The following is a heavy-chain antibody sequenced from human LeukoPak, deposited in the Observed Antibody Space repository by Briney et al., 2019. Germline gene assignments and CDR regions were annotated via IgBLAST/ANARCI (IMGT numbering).Heavy chain of an antibody. D-gene: IGHD3-16*02. CDR1: GGSISSHY. Sequence: SETLSLTCTVSGGSISSHYWSWIRQPPGKGLEWIGYIYYSGSTNYNPSLKSRVTISVDTSKNQFSLKLSSVTAADTAVYYCARHRRIDYYGMDVWGQGTTVTVSS. V-gene: IGHV4-59*08. CDR3: ARHRRIDYYGMDV. CDR2: IYYSGST. J-gene: IGHJ6*02.